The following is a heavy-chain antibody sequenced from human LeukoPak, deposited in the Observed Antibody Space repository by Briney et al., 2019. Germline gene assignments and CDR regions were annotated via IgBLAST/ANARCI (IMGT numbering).Heavy chain of an antibody. CDR3: ARGATTHDY. CDR2: VYPGNSDT. D-gene: IGHD1-1*01. V-gene: IGHV5-51*01. Sequence: GESLQISCKGFGSSFTSYWIAWVRQLPGMGLEWMGAVYPGNSDTRYSPSFQGQVTISADRSISTAYLQWSSLKASDTAMYYCARGATTHDYWGQGTLVTVSS. CDR1: GSSFTSYW. J-gene: IGHJ4*02.